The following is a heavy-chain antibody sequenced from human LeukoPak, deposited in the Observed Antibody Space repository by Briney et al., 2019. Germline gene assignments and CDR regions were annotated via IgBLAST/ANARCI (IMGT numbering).Heavy chain of an antibody. CDR1: GFSVSSDY. D-gene: IGHD1-26*01. Sequence: PGGSLRLSCAASGFSVSSDYMSWVRQAPGMGLEWVSVIYSGDTTYYADSVKGRFTISTDNPENMLYLEMSTLRAQGTAVYYCAREWGGSYFRYWGQGTLVTVSS. CDR2: IYSGDTT. J-gene: IGHJ4*02. V-gene: IGHV3-53*01. CDR3: AREWGGSYFRY.